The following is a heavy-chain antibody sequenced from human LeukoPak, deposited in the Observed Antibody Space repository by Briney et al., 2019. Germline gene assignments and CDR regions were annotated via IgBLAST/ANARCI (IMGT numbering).Heavy chain of an antibody. V-gene: IGHV3-23*01. J-gene: IGHJ4*02. CDR1: GFTFSSYP. Sequence: PGGSLRLSCAGSGFTFSSYPMSWVRQAPAKGLQWVSAISGGGGSAYYADSVKGRFTISRDNSKGTLYLQMHSLRAEDTAIYYCAARPLMPPRFDYWGQRTLVTVSS. D-gene: IGHD2-2*01. CDR3: AARPLMPPRFDY. CDR2: ISGGGGSA.